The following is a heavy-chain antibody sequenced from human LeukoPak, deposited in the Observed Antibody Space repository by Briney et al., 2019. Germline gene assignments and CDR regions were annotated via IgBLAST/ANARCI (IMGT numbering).Heavy chain of an antibody. CDR3: ARFGGSSWSLTYYFDY. J-gene: IGHJ4*02. D-gene: IGHD6-13*01. CDR2: IKQDGSEK. V-gene: IGHV3-7*01. CDR1: GFTLSSYW. Sequence: GGSLRLSYAASGFTLSSYWMSGVRQARGKGREWGGNIKQDGSEKYYVDSVKGRFTISRDNAKNSLYLQMNSLRAEDTAVYYCARFGGSSWSLTYYFDYWGQGTLVTVSS.